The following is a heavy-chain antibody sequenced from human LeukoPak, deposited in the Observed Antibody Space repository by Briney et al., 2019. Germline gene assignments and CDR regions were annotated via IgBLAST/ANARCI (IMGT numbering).Heavy chain of an antibody. D-gene: IGHD4-17*01. Sequence: PGGSLRLSCAASGFSFNNYAMHWVRQAPGKGLQWVAVISYDGSNKFYADSEKGRFTISRDNSKNTLYLQMNSLRPEDTAVYYCAAVTTPHWYFGLWGRGTLVVVSS. V-gene: IGHV3-30-3*01. CDR3: AAVTTPHWYFGL. CDR2: ISYDGSNK. J-gene: IGHJ2*01. CDR1: GFSFNNYA.